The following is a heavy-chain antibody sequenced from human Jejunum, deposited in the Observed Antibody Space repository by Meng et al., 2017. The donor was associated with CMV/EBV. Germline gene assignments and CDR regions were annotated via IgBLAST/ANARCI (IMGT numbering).Heavy chain of an antibody. CDR2: IYYSGGT. J-gene: IGHJ4*01. Sequence: ISSSIYYWGWIRQPPGKGLEWIGSIYYSGGTHYNPSLKSRVTISIDTSISRFSLRLNSVTAADTALYYCARLRYGDGGNEGRLYFDTWGQGTLVTVSS. CDR1: ISSSIYY. CDR3: ARLRYGDGGNEGRLYFDT. D-gene: IGHD2-21*01. V-gene: IGHV4-39*01.